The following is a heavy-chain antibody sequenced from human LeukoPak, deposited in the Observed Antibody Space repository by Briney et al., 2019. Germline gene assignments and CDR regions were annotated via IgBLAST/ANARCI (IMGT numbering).Heavy chain of an antibody. D-gene: IGHD6-19*01. CDR2: IYYSGST. CDR3: ARDSIAVAGRYYFDY. CDR1: GGSLSSYY. V-gene: IGHV4-59*12. Sequence: SETLSLTCTVSGGSLSSYYWSWIRQPPGKGLEWIGYIYYSGSTYYNPSLKSRVTISVDTSKNQFSLKLSSVTAADTAVYYCARDSIAVAGRYYFDYWGQGTLVTVSS. J-gene: IGHJ4*02.